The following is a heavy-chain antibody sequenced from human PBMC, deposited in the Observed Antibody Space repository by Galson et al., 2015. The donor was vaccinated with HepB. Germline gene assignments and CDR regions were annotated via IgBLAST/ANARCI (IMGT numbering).Heavy chain of an antibody. D-gene: IGHD2-2*01. J-gene: IGHJ5*02. CDR3: ARAGCSSTSCYDWFDP. CDR1: GGSISSGDYY. CDR2: IYYSGST. Sequence: QVQLQESGPGLVKPSQTLSLTCTVSGGSISSGDYYWSWIRQPPGKGLEWIGYIYYSGSTYYNPSLKSRVTISVDTSKNQFSLKLSSVTAADTAVYYCARAGCSSTSCYDWFDPWGQGTLVTVSS. V-gene: IGHV4-30-4*01.